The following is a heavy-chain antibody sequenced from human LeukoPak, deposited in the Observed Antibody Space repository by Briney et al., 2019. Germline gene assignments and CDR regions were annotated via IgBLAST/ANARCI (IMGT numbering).Heavy chain of an antibody. CDR1: GYTFTSYY. CDR2: INPSGGST. CDR3: AREHHSSRFLDY. J-gene: IGHJ4*02. V-gene: IGHV1-46*01. D-gene: IGHD6-13*01. Sequence: ASVNVSCKASGYTFTSYYMHWVRQAPGQGLEWMGIINPSGGSTSYAQKFQGRVTMTRDMSTSTVYMELSSLRSEDTAVYYCAREHHSSRFLDYWGQGTLVTVSS.